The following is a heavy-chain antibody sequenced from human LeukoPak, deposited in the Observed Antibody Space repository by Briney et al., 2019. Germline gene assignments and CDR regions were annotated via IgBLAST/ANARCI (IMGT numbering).Heavy chain of an antibody. Sequence: SSQTLSLTCTVSGGSISSGGYYWSWIRQPPGKGLEWIGYIYHSGSTYYNPSLKSRVTISVDRSKNQFSLKLSSVTAADTAVYYCARAALIRGTFYHGMDVWGQGTTVVVSS. CDR1: GGSISSGGYY. D-gene: IGHD3-10*01. V-gene: IGHV4-30-2*01. J-gene: IGHJ6*02. CDR2: IYHSGST. CDR3: ARAALIRGTFYHGMDV.